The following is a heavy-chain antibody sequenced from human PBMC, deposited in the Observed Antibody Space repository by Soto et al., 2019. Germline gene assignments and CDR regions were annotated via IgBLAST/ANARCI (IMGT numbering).Heavy chain of an antibody. CDR3: ARSRTYYYDSSGYSRDAFDI. V-gene: IGHV3-48*01. D-gene: IGHD3-22*01. J-gene: IGHJ3*02. CDR2: ISSSSSTI. CDR1: GLTVRSSS. Sequence: PGGSMRLSCAACGLTVRSSSMDWVRQTLGKGLEWVSYISSSSSTIYYADSVKGRFTISRDNAKNSLYLQMNSLRAEDTAVYYCARSRTYYYDSSGYSRDAFDIWGQGTMVTVSS.